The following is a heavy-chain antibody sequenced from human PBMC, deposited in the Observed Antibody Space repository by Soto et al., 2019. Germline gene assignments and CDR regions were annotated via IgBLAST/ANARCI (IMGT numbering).Heavy chain of an antibody. CDR2: TYYRSKWYN. CDR1: GDSVSSNSAA. D-gene: IGHD3-3*01. Sequence: PSQTLSLTCAISGDSVSSNSAAWNWIRQSPSRGLEWLGRTYYRSKWYNDYAVSVKSRITINPDTSKNQFSLQLNSVTPEDTAVYYCARGDITISSLYYYYGMDVWGRGTTVTVSS. CDR3: ARGDITISSLYYYYGMDV. V-gene: IGHV6-1*01. J-gene: IGHJ6*02.